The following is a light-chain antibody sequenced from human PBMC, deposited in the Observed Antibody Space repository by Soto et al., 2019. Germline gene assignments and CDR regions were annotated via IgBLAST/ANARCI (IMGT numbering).Light chain of an antibody. V-gene: IGLV2-8*01. Sequence: QSALAQPPSASGSPGQSVTISCTGTSSDVGGYNCVSWYQQHPGKAPKLMIYDVIKRPSGVPDRFSGSKSGNTASLAVSGLQAEDEADYFCISYAGSNAYVFGTGTKVTVL. CDR2: DVI. CDR3: ISYAGSNAYV. J-gene: IGLJ1*01. CDR1: SSDVGGYNC.